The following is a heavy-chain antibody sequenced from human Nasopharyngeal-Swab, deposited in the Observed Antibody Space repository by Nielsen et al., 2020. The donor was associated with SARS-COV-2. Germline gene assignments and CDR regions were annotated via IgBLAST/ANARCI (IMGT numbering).Heavy chain of an antibody. J-gene: IGHJ4*02. CDR1: GFPFTNYG. CDR2: ISYDGSNQ. D-gene: IGHD6-13*01. CDR3: AKARDSSIWYRNYFDC. Sequence: GESLKISCAASGFPFTNYGVHWVRQAPGKGLEWVAAISYDGSNQYYADSVKGRFTISRDNSENTLYLQLSSLRTDDTATYYCAKARDSSIWYRNYFDCWGQGTLVTVSS. V-gene: IGHV3-30*18.